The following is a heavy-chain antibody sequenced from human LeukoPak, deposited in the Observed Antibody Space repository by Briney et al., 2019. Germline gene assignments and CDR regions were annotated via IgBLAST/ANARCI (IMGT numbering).Heavy chain of an antibody. CDR3: AKLAVAANFDY. D-gene: IGHD6-19*01. CDR1: GFTFSSYG. Sequence: GGSLRLSCAASGFTFSSYGMHWVRQAPGKGLEWVAFIRYDGSNKYYADSVKGRFTISRDNSKNTLYPQMNSLRAEDTAVYYCAKLAVAANFDYWGQGTLVTVSS. V-gene: IGHV3-30*02. CDR2: IRYDGSNK. J-gene: IGHJ4*02.